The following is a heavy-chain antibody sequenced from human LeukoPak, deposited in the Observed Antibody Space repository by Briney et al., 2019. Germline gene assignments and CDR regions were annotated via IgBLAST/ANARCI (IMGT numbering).Heavy chain of an antibody. CDR3: ARLPLRSIAVGYYGMDV. CDR1: GYTFTGYY. V-gene: IGHV1-2*04. D-gene: IGHD6-6*01. J-gene: IGHJ6*02. CDR2: INPNSGGT. Sequence: ASVKVSCKASGYTFTGYYMHWVRQAPGQGLEWMGWINPNSGGTNYAQKFQGWVTMTRDTSISTAYMELSSLRSEDTAVYYCARLPLRSIAVGYYGMDVWGQGTTVTVSS.